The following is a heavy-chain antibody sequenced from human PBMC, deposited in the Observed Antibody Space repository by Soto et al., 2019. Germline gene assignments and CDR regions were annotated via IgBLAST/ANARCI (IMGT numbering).Heavy chain of an antibody. CDR2: ISAYNGNT. D-gene: IGHD6-19*01. Sequence: ASVKVSCKASGYTFTSYGISWVRQAPGQGLEWMGWISAYNGNTNYAQKLQGRVTMTTDTSTSTAYMELRSLRSDDTAVYYCARGDSSGWYHYYYYGMDVWGQGTTVTVSS. CDR1: GYTFTSYG. V-gene: IGHV1-18*01. CDR3: ARGDSSGWYHYYYYGMDV. J-gene: IGHJ6*02.